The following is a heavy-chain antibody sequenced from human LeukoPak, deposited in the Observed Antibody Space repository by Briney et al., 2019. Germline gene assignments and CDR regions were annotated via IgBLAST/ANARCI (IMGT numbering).Heavy chain of an antibody. D-gene: IGHD3-10*01. Sequence: PGGSLRLSCAASGFTFSSYAMHWVRQAPGKGLEWVAVISYDGSNKYYADSVKGRFTISRDNSKNTLYLQMNSLRAEDTAVYYCAREGDSITMVRGVTPLYYYYGMDVWGQGTTVTVSS. CDR2: ISYDGSNK. V-gene: IGHV3-30-3*01. CDR1: GFTFSSYA. CDR3: AREGDSITMVRGVTPLYYYYGMDV. J-gene: IGHJ6*02.